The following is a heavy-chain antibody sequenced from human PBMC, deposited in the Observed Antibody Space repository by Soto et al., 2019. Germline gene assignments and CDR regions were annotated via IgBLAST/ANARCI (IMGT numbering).Heavy chain of an antibody. Sequence: VKLACKASGYTITIYPMHWVRQTTEQRLEGMGWISAGNGNTKYLQKFQGRGTITSDTSAGTAYMELSSLRSEDLAGYYRARESGTARVINYYHGMGIWGQETMGTTSS. CDR2: ISAGNGNT. D-gene: IGHD5-18*01. CDR1: GYTITIYP. J-gene: IGHJ6*02. V-gene: IGHV1-3*01. CDR3: ARESGTARVINYYHGMGI.